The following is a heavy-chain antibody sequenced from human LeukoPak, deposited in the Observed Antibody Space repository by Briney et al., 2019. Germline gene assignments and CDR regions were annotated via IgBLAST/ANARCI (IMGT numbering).Heavy chain of an antibody. J-gene: IGHJ6*02. CDR2: IYSSGGT. Sequence: SETLSLTCTASGGSISSRSHYWVWMRQPPGKGLEWIGSIYSSGGTYYRPSLESRVTVAVDTSKNQFSLTLTSVTAADTAVYYCVRRSDCSTTSCYFYHGMDVWGQGTTVTVSS. D-gene: IGHD2-2*01. CDR1: GGSISSRSHY. CDR3: VRRSDCSTTSCYFYHGMDV. V-gene: IGHV4-39*01.